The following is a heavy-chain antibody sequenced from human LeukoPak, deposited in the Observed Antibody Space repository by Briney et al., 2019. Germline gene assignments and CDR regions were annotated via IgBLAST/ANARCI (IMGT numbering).Heavy chain of an antibody. J-gene: IGHJ4*02. D-gene: IGHD3-22*01. CDR2: IIPIFGTA. CDR3: ASYYYDSSGYYPGLDY. V-gene: IGHV1-69*13. CDR1: GGTFSSYA. Sequence: SVKVSCKASGGTFSSYAISWVRQAPGQGLEWMGGIIPIFGTASYAQKFQGRVTITADESTSTAYMELSSLRSEDTAVYYCASYYYDSSGYYPGLDYWGQGTLVTVSS.